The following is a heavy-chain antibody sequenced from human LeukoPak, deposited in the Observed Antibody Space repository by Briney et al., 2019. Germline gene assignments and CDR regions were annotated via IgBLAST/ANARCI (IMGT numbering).Heavy chain of an antibody. J-gene: IGHJ6*03. CDR1: GYTFTSYG. V-gene: IGHV1-18*01. Sequence: GASVKVSCKASGYTFTSYGISWVRQAPGQGLEWMGWISAYNGNTNYAQKLQGRVTMTTDTSTSTAYMELRSLRSDDTAVYYCARAPRRYFDWSNRLDRHMDVWGKGTTVTVSS. CDR3: ARAPRRYFDWSNRLDRHMDV. D-gene: IGHD3-9*01. CDR2: ISAYNGNT.